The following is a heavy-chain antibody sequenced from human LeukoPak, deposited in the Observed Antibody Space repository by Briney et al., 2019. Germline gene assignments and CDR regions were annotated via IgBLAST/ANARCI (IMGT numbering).Heavy chain of an antibody. Sequence: SETLSLTCTVSGGSISSYYWSWIRQPPGKGLEWIGYIYYSGSGSTNYNPSLKSRVSMSVDTSKNHFSLKLSSVTAADTAVYYCARRGGHGGSFDYWGQGTLVTVSS. D-gene: IGHD4-23*01. J-gene: IGHJ4*02. CDR1: GGSISSYY. CDR2: IYYSGSGST. V-gene: IGHV4-59*08. CDR3: ARRGGHGGSFDY.